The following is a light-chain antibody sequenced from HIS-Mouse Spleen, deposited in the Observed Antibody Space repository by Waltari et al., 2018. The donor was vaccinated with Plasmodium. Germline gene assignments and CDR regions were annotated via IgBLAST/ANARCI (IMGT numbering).Light chain of an antibody. CDR1: QSVSSN. CDR3: QQYNNWPPYT. CDR2: GAS. V-gene: IGKV3-15*01. Sequence: EIVMTQSPATLSVSQGERGSLSCRASQSVSSNLAWYQQKPGQAPRLLIYGASTRATGIPARFSGSGSGTEFTLTISSMQSEDFAVYYCQQYNNWPPYTFGQGTKLEIK. J-gene: IGKJ2*01.